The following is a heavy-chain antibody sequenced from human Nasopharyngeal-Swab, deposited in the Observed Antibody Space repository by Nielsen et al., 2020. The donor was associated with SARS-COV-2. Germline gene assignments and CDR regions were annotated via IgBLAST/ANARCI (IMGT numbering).Heavy chain of an antibody. CDR3: ARHGDYGDAFDI. Sequence: SETLSLTCTVSGGSISSSSYYWGWIRQPPGKGLEWIGSIYYSGNTYYNPSLKSRVTISVDTSKNQFSLKLSSVTAADTAVYYCARHGDYGDAFDIWGQGTMVTVSS. J-gene: IGHJ3*02. CDR1: GGSISSSSYY. D-gene: IGHD4-17*01. V-gene: IGHV4-39*01. CDR2: IYYSGNT.